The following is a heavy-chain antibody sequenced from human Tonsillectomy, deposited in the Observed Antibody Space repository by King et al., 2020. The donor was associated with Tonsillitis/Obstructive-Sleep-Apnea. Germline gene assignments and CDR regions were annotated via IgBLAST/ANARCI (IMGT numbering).Heavy chain of an antibody. D-gene: IGHD3-10*01. CDR3: TLMVRGGLYYYYYMDV. Sequence: VQLVESGGGLVKPGGSLRLSCTASTFTFSNAWMSWVRQAPGKGLEWVGRIKSRTDGGTTDYAAPVKGRFTISRDDSKNTLYLQMNSLKTEDTAVYYCTLMVRGGLYYYYYMDVWGKGTTVTVSS. CDR2: IKSRTDGGTT. V-gene: IGHV3-15*01. CDR1: TFTFSNAW. J-gene: IGHJ6*03.